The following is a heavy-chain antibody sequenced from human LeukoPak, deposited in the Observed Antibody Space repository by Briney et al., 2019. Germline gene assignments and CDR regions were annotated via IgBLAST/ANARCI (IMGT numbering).Heavy chain of an antibody. CDR2: ISSSGSTI. V-gene: IGHV3-11*01. CDR3: ARDKLRGYSYYLGEVDY. D-gene: IGHD5-18*01. Sequence: KPGGSLRLSCAASGFTLSDYYMSWIRQAPGKGLEWVSYISSSGSTIYYADSVKGRFTISRDNAKNSLYLQMNSLRAEDTAVYYCARDKLRGYSYYLGEVDYWGQGTLVTVSS. J-gene: IGHJ4*02. CDR1: GFTLSDYY.